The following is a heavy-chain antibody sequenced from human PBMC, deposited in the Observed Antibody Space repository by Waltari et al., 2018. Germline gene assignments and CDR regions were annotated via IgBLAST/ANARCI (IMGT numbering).Heavy chain of an antibody. D-gene: IGHD4-17*01. Sequence: QVQLVESGGGVVQPGESLRLSGAVSGFPFSGYAMPWLRQSPGKGLEWVALLYYDGSNKYYADSVKGRFTVSRDNSKDTLYLQMNSLRPEDTAMYYCAKDPRSRADYLAHFEYWGQGTLVTVSS. J-gene: IGHJ4*02. CDR2: LYYDGSNK. CDR1: GFPFSGYA. V-gene: IGHV3-30*18. CDR3: AKDPRSRADYLAHFEY.